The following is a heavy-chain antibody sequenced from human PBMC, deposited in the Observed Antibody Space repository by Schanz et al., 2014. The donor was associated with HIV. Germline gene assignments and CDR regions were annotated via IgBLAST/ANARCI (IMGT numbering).Heavy chain of an antibody. Sequence: QVQLVESGGGVVQPGRSLRLSCAASGFTFRTHGIHWVRQAPAKGLEWVAVISYDGSIKEYADSVKGRFTISRDNSKNTLYLEMNSLRPEDTAVYYCARETSGFSTSWPPRYHYYGMDVWGQGTTVTVS. D-gene: IGHD6-13*01. CDR1: GFTFRTHG. V-gene: IGHV3-30*03. CDR2: ISYDGSIK. CDR3: ARETSGFSTSWPPRYHYYGMDV. J-gene: IGHJ6*02.